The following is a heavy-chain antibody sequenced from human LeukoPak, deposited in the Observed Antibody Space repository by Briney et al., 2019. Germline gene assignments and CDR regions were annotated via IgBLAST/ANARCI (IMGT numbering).Heavy chain of an antibody. CDR1: GGTFSSYA. D-gene: IGHD3-10*01. J-gene: IGHJ1*01. Sequence: ASVKVSCKASGGTFSSYAISWVRRAPGQGLEWMGGIIPIFGTANYAQKFQGRVTITADESTSTAYVELSSLRSEDTAVYYCARDSSEFRSLLFHWGQGTLVTVYS. CDR3: ARDSSEFRSLLFH. V-gene: IGHV1-69*13. CDR2: IIPIFGTA.